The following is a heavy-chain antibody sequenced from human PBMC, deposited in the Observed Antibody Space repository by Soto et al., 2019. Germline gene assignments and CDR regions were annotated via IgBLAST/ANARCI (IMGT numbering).Heavy chain of an antibody. Sequence: PSETLSLTCTVSGGSISSYYWSWIRQPPGKGLEWIGYIYYSRSTNYNPSLKSRVTISVDTSKNQFSLKLSSVTAADTAVYYCASSLEITDFDYWGQGTLVTVSS. D-gene: IGHD1-20*01. CDR1: GGSISSYY. J-gene: IGHJ4*02. CDR2: IYYSRST. CDR3: ASSLEITDFDY. V-gene: IGHV4-59*01.